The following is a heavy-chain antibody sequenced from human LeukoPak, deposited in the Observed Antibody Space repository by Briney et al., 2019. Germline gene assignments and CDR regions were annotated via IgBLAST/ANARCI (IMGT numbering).Heavy chain of an antibody. V-gene: IGHV3-23*01. J-gene: IGHJ4*02. CDR1: GFTFSSYA. Sequence: PGGSLRLSCAASGFTFSSYAMSWVRQAPGKGLEWVSVISDYGGSTYYADSVKGRFTISRDNSKNTLYLQMNSLRAEDTAVYYCAKERNARGALDYWGRGTLVTVSS. CDR2: ISDYGGST. CDR3: AKERNARGALDY. D-gene: IGHD2-2*01.